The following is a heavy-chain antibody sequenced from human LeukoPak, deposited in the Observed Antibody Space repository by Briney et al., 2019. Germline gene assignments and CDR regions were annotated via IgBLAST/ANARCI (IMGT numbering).Heavy chain of an antibody. Sequence: SETLSLTCAVYGGSFSGYYWSWIRQPPGKGLEWIGGINHSGSTNYNPSLKSRVTISVDTSKNQFSLKLSSVTAADTAVYYCARGIAARYHWFDPWGQGTLVTVSS. CDR1: GGSFSGYY. V-gene: IGHV4-34*01. CDR2: INHSGST. D-gene: IGHD6-6*01. CDR3: ARGIAARYHWFDP. J-gene: IGHJ5*02.